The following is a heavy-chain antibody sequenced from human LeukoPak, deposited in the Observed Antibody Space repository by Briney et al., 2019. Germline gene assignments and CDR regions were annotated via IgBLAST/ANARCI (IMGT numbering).Heavy chain of an antibody. V-gene: IGHV4-59*08. CDR1: GGSFSGYY. Sequence: PSETLSLTCAVYGGSFSGYYWSWIRQPPGKGLEWIGYISYSGFTNYNPSLKSRVTISLDTSKNQLSLKLTSVTAADTAVYYCAGHHPRNTVDFWGQGTLVTVSS. CDR3: AGHHPRNTVDF. CDR2: ISYSGFT. J-gene: IGHJ4*02. D-gene: IGHD2-8*02.